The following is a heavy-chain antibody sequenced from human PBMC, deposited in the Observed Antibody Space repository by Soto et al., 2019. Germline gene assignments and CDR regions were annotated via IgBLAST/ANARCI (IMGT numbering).Heavy chain of an antibody. V-gene: IGHV2-5*02. J-gene: IGHJ4*02. CDR3: AHKRDVSRGFKY. Sequence: QITLKESGPTLVKPTQTLTLTCTFSGFSLSITGVAVGWIRQPPGQALEWLALMYWDDDQRYNPSLKNRLTITKDTSSNQVVLTMTNIDPVDTATYYCAHKRDVSRGFKYWGQGTLVTVSS. CDR2: MYWDDDQ. D-gene: IGHD3-10*01. CDR1: GFSLSITGVA.